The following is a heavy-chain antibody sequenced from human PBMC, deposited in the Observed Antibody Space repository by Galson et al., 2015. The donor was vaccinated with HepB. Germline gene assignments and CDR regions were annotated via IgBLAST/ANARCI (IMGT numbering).Heavy chain of an antibody. J-gene: IGHJ4*02. Sequence: QVQLQESGPGLVKPSETLSLTCSVSGDPIKSDFWSWVRQPPGRALEWIGYLYDSGSTRYNPSLESRVAMSVDTSKNQFSLKLTSVTAADTAVYYCAKIRNQALDYWGQGTLVTVSS. V-gene: IGHV4-59*03. D-gene: IGHD3-3*02. CDR3: AKIRNQALDY. CDR1: GDPIKSDF. CDR2: LYDSGST.